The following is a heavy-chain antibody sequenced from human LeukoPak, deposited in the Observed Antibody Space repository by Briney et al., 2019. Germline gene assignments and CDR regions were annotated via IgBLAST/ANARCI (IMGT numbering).Heavy chain of an antibody. D-gene: IGHD4-17*01. Sequence: GGSLRLSCAASGFTFSTHLMHWVRQAPGKGLEWVAVISYDGSNKYYADSVKGRFTISRDNSKNTLYLQMNSLRAEDTAVYYCAKDDYGDFDYWGQGTLVTVSS. V-gene: IGHV3-30-3*01. CDR3: AKDDYGDFDY. CDR2: ISYDGSNK. J-gene: IGHJ4*02. CDR1: GFTFSTHL.